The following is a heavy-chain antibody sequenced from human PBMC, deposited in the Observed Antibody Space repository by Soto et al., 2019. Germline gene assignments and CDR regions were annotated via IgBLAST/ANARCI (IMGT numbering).Heavy chain of an antibody. Sequence: QVQLVQSGAEVKKPGASVKVSCKASGYTFTSYGISWVRQAPGQGLDWMGWISAYNGNTNYAQKLQGRVTMTTDTSKSTAYIELRRLRSDDTAVYYCARVRSTYQLLLGFDYWGQGTLVTVSS. CDR2: ISAYNGNT. J-gene: IGHJ4*02. V-gene: IGHV1-18*01. CDR1: GYTFTSYG. D-gene: IGHD2-2*01. CDR3: ARVRSTYQLLLGFDY.